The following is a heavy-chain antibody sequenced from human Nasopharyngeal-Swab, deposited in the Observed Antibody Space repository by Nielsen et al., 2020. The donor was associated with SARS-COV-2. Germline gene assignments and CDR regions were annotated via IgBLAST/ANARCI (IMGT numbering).Heavy chain of an antibody. CDR2: IGAYNGNT. CDR3: ARHGMAEDY. V-gene: IGHV1-18*01. Sequence: WVRQAPGQGLEWMGWIGAYNGNTNYAQKFQDRVTMTTDTSTSTVYMELRSLRSDDTAVYYCARHGMAEDYWGQGTLVTVSS. D-gene: IGHD5-24*01. J-gene: IGHJ4*02.